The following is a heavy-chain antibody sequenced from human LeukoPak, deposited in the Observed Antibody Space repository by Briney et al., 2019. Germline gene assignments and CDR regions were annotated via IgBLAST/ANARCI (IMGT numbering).Heavy chain of an antibody. Sequence: ASVKVSCKASGYTFASYYMHWVRQAPGQGLEWMGIINPSGGSTSYAQKFQGRVTMTRDTSTSTVYMELSSLRSEDTAVYYRARAKGIAVAGTHFDYWGQGTLVTVSS. CDR2: INPSGGST. D-gene: IGHD6-19*01. V-gene: IGHV1-46*03. CDR3: ARAKGIAVAGTHFDY. J-gene: IGHJ4*02. CDR1: GYTFASYY.